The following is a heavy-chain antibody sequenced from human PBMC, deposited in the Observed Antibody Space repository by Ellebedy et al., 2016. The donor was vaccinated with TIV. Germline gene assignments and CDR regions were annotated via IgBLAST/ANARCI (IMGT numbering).Heavy chain of an antibody. CDR2: IYPGDSDT. CDR3: ARGEGSGSYYGLYYFDY. D-gene: IGHD1-26*01. Sequence: GESLKISXKGSGYSFTSYWIGWVRQMPGKGLEWMGIIYPGDSDTRYSPSFHGQVTISADKSISTAYLQWSSLKASDTAMYYCARGEGSGSYYGLYYFDYWGQGTLVTVSS. V-gene: IGHV5-51*01. CDR1: GYSFTSYW. J-gene: IGHJ4*02.